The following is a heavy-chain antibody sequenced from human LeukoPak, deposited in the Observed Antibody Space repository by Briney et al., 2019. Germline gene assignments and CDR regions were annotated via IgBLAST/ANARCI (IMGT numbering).Heavy chain of an antibody. Sequence: PSETLSLTCAVSGGSISSSNWWSWVRQPPGKGLEWIGEIYHSGSTNYNPSLKSRVTISVDKSKNQFSLKLSSVTAADTAVYYCARGRNIVVLPPPIWFDPWGQGTLVTVSS. V-gene: IGHV4-4*02. D-gene: IGHD2-2*01. J-gene: IGHJ5*02. CDR3: ARGRNIVVLPPPIWFDP. CDR2: IYHSGST. CDR1: GGSISSSNW.